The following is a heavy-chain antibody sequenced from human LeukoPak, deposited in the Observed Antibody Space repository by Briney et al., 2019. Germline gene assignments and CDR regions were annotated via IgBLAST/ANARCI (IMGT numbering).Heavy chain of an antibody. CDR3: ARARKYGGSYYWFDP. CDR2: ISAYNGNT. J-gene: IGHJ5*02. Sequence: ASVKVSCKASGYTFTSCGISWVRQAPAQGLEWMGWISAYNGNTNYAQKLQGRVTMTTDTSTSTAYMELRSLRSDDTAVYYCARARKYGGSYYWFDPWGQGTLVTVSS. V-gene: IGHV1-18*01. CDR1: GYTFTSCG. D-gene: IGHD1-26*01.